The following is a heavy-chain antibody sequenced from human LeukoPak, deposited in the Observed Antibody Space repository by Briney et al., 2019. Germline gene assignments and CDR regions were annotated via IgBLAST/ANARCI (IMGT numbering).Heavy chain of an antibody. V-gene: IGHV4-4*09. CDR3: AKRQGPNSGSYDYFDP. CDR2: IHSSGYT. Sequence: SETLSLTCAVYGGSFSDYSWSWIRQPPGQGLEWIAYIHSSGYTNYNPSLESRVTISVDTSKNQFSLKVSSVTAADTAVYYCAKRQGPNSGSYDYFDPWGQGTLVTVSS. D-gene: IGHD1-26*01. CDR1: GGSFSDYS. J-gene: IGHJ5*02.